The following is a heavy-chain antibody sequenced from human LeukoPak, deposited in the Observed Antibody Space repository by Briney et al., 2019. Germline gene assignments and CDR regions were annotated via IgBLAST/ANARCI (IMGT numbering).Heavy chain of an antibody. Sequence: PSETLSLTCAVSGGSISSGGYSWSWIRQPPGKGLEWIGYIYYSGSTYYNPSLKSRVTISVDTSKNQFSLKLSSVTAADTAVYYCARYSYLRSLYSAFDIWGQGTMVTVSS. CDR3: ARYSYLRSLYSAFDI. V-gene: IGHV4-30-4*07. D-gene: IGHD2-21*01. CDR2: IYYSGST. J-gene: IGHJ3*02. CDR1: GGSISSGGYS.